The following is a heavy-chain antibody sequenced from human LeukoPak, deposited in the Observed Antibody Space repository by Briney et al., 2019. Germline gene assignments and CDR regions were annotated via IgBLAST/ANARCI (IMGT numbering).Heavy chain of an antibody. CDR2: ISGSGGST. CDR1: GFTFSSYA. J-gene: IGHJ6*03. CDR3: AKEGRRSDWSTYYYYMDV. D-gene: IGHD3-9*01. V-gene: IGHV3-23*01. Sequence: GSLRLSCAASGFTFSSYAMSWGRQAPGKGLEWVSAISGSGGSTYYADPVKGRFTFARDDSKNSLYLQMDSLTTEDTALYFCAKEGRRSDWSTYYYYMDVWGKGTTVTVSS.